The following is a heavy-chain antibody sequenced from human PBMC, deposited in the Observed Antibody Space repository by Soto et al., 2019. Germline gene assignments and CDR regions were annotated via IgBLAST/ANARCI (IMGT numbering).Heavy chain of an antibody. Sequence: QLQLQESGPGLVKPSETLSLTCTVSGGSISSSSYYWGWIRQPPGKGLEWIGSIYYSGSTYYNPSLKIRVTISVDTSKNHFSLKLSSVTAADTAVYYCAGTDTAMAYFDYWGQGTLVTVSS. V-gene: IGHV4-39*01. CDR1: GGSISSSSYY. D-gene: IGHD5-18*01. J-gene: IGHJ4*02. CDR3: AGTDTAMAYFDY. CDR2: IYYSGST.